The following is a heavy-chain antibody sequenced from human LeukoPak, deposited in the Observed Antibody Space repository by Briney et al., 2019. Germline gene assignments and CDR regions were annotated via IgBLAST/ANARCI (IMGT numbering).Heavy chain of an antibody. V-gene: IGHV3-48*01. CDR1: GFTFSNYN. CDR3: AREDSSSSGVGYYYYMDV. J-gene: IGHJ6*03. CDR2: IGSRSSTI. D-gene: IGHD6-6*01. Sequence: GGSLRLSCAASGFTFSNYNMNWVRQAPGKGLEWVSYIGSRSSTIYYADSVKGRFTISRDNAKNSLYVQMNSLRADDTAVYYCAREDSSSSGVGYYYYMDVWGKGTTVTVSS.